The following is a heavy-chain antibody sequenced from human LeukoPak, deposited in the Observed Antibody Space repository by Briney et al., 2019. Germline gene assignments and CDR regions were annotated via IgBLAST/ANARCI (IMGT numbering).Heavy chain of an antibody. CDR2: IYYSGST. D-gene: IGHD2-2*01. CDR1: GGSISSSSYY. V-gene: IGHV4-39*01. J-gene: IGHJ4*02. Sequence: PSEILSLTCTVSGGSISSSSYYWGWIRQPPGKGLEWIGSIYYSGSTYYNPSLKSRVTISVDTSKNQFSLKLSSVTAADTAVYYCARHWSLEDNKPAPPFYFDYWGQGTLVTVSS. CDR3: ARHWSLEDNKPAPPFYFDY.